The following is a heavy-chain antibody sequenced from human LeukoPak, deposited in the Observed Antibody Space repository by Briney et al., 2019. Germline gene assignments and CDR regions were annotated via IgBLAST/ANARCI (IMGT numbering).Heavy chain of an antibody. CDR3: ARAPITSPFYFDC. D-gene: IGHD2-2*01. Sequence: GGSLRLSCTASGFAFDEHGMSWVRQVPGKGLEWVSGINWSGGSTGYADPLRGRFTISRDNAKNSLYLQMDSLRAEDTALYYCARAPITSPFYFDCWGQGTLVTVSS. CDR2: INWSGGST. CDR1: GFAFDEHG. V-gene: IGHV3-20*04. J-gene: IGHJ4*02.